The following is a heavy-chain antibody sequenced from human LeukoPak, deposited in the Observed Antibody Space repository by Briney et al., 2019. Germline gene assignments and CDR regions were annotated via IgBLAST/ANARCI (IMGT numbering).Heavy chain of an antibody. CDR1: GGTFSSYA. J-gene: IGHJ6*02. CDR3: ARDRQLGPLYYYYGMDV. Sequence: SVKVSCKASGGTFSSYAISWVRQAPGQGLEWMGRIIPILGIANYAQKFQGRVTITADKSTSTAYMELSSLRSEDTAVYYCARDRQLGPLYYYYGMDVWGQGTTVTVSS. CDR2: IIPILGIA. V-gene: IGHV1-69*04. D-gene: IGHD6-6*01.